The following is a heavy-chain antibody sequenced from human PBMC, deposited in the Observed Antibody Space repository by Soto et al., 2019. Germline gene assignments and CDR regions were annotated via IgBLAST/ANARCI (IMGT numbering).Heavy chain of an antibody. J-gene: IGHJ4*02. CDR3: ARATQQLADFDY. CDR2: IYYSGST. CDR1: GGSISSGDYY. Sequence: SETLSLTCTVSGGSISSGDYYWSWIRQPPGKGLEWIGYIYYSGSTYYNPSLKSRVTISVDTSKNQFSLKLSSVTAADTAVYYCARATQQLADFDYWGQGTLVTVSS. V-gene: IGHV4-30-4*01. D-gene: IGHD6-13*01.